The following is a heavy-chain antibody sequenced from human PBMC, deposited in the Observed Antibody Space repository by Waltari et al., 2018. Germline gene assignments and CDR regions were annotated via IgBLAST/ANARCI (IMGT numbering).Heavy chain of an antibody. CDR2: INQDGSGE. V-gene: IGHV3-7*04. CDR3: QRGDY. J-gene: IGHJ4*02. CDR1: GFTFSNFW. Sequence: EVQLVESGGGLVQPGGSLRLSCAASGFTFSNFWMSWARQAPGKGLEWVANINQDGSGEHYVDSVKGRFTISRDNAKNSHYLQMNSLRAEDTAVYYCQRGDYWGQGTLVTVSS.